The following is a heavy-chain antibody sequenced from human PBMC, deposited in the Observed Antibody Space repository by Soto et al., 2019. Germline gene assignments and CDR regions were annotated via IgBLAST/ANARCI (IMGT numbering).Heavy chain of an antibody. CDR1: RFTFSSYS. Sequence: GGSLRLSCAASRFTFSSYSMNWVRQAPGKGLQWVSSITGSSSYIFYADSVKGRFTISRDNAKNSLYLQLNSLRAEDTAVYYCARDSVAGPSYYYGIDVWGQGTSVTVSS. V-gene: IGHV3-21*01. CDR2: ITGSSSYI. CDR3: ARDSVAGPSYYYGIDV. D-gene: IGHD6-19*01. J-gene: IGHJ6*02.